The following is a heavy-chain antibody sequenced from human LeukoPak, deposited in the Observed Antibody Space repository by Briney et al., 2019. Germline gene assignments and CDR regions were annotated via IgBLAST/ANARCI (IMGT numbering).Heavy chain of an antibody. Sequence: SETLSLTCSVSGGSVSSTDYYWGWIRQPPGKGLEWIGEIYHSGSTNYNPSLKSRVTISLDESKNQFSLKLTSVTAADTAVYYCARKGYSYGSRFDYWGQGTLVTVSS. V-gene: IGHV4-39*07. CDR1: GGSVSSTDYY. CDR3: ARKGYSYGSRFDY. CDR2: IYHSGST. J-gene: IGHJ4*02. D-gene: IGHD5-18*01.